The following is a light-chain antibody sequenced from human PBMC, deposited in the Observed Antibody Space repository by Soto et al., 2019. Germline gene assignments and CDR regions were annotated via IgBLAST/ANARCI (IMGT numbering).Light chain of an antibody. CDR1: QSMSNY. CDR2: AAS. J-gene: IGKJ1*01. Sequence: DIPMTQSPSSLSASVGDRVTITCRASQSMSNYLNWYQQKPGKAPKLLIYAASSLQSGVPSSFSGSGSGTDFTLTISSLQPEDFATYYCQQSSITPWTFGQGTKVEIK. CDR3: QQSSITPWT. V-gene: IGKV1-39*01.